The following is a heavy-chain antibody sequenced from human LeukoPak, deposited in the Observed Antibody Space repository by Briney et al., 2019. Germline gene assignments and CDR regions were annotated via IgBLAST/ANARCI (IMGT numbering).Heavy chain of an antibody. D-gene: IGHD3-22*01. Sequence: SQTLSLTCTVSGASIRSGDYYWSWIRQPPGKGLEWIGYIYDSGSTYYNPSLKSRITISVDTSENRFSLKLSSVTATDTAVYYCATEPLGPWLSDVWGQGTTVTVSS. CDR2: IYDSGST. J-gene: IGHJ6*02. CDR1: GASIRSGDYY. CDR3: ATEPLGPWLSDV. V-gene: IGHV4-30-4*01.